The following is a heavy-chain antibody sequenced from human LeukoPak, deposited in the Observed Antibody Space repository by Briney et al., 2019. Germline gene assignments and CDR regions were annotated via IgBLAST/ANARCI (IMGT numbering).Heavy chain of an antibody. J-gene: IGHJ5*02. Sequence: KPSETLSLTCTVSGGSISSSTYYCGWIRQPPGKGLEWIGSIYYSGRSYYNPSLKSRVTISVDTSKNQFSLKLSSVTAADTAVYYCARVDSKVFGWFDPWGQGTLVTVSS. CDR3: ARVDSKVFGWFDP. D-gene: IGHD4-11*01. CDR1: GGSISSSTYY. CDR2: IYYSGRS. V-gene: IGHV4-39*07.